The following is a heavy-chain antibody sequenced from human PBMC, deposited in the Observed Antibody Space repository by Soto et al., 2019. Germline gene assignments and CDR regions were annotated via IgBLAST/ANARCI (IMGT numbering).Heavy chain of an antibody. J-gene: IGHJ4*02. CDR3: VGSGYSPFDY. CDR2: LYYSGST. Sequence: QQQLQESGPGLVKPSETLSLTCTVSGGSSSSSSYYWGWIRHPPGKGLEWIGSLYYSGSTYYNPSLKSRVTISVDTSKNQFSLKLSTVTAADAAVYYCVGSGYSPFDYWGQGTLVTVSS. D-gene: IGHD3-22*01. V-gene: IGHV4-39*01. CDR1: GGSSSSSSYY.